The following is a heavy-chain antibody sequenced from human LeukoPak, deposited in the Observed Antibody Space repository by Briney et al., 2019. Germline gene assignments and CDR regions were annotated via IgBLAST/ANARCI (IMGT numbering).Heavy chain of an antibody. D-gene: IGHD6-19*01. CDR1: GFTFSSYG. Sequence: PGGSLRLSCAASGFTFSSYGMHWVRQAPGKGLEWVTFIRYDGSNKYYADSVKGRFTIYRDNSKNTLYLQMNSLRAEDTAVYYCAGSSSGWYGDTWFDPWGQGTLVTVSS. CDR2: IRYDGSNK. J-gene: IGHJ5*02. CDR3: AGSSSGWYGDTWFDP. V-gene: IGHV3-30*02.